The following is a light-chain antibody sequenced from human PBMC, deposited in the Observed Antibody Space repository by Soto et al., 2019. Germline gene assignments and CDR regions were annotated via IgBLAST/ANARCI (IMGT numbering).Light chain of an antibody. J-gene: IGKJ1*01. CDR2: SAS. CDR3: QQYNNWPPWT. Sequence: EIVMTQSPATLSVSPGERATLSCRASQSVSSNLDWYQQKPGQAPRLLIYSASTSATGIPARFSGSGSGTEFTLTISSLQSEDFAVYYCQQYNNWPPWTFGQGTKVEIK. V-gene: IGKV3-15*01. CDR1: QSVSSN.